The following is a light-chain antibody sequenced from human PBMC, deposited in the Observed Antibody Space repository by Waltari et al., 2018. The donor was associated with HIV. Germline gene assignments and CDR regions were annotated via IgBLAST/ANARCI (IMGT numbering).Light chain of an antibody. V-gene: IGKV1-17*01. Sequence: DIQLTQSPSSLSASVGDRVTITCRASQGIRNDLGWLQPKVGKAPKRLIYGASNLHTGVPSRFSGSGFGTEFTLTISSLQPEDVATYYCLQQLYYPLAFGPGTKVH. CDR2: GAS. CDR3: LQQLYYPLA. CDR1: QGIRND. J-gene: IGKJ3*01.